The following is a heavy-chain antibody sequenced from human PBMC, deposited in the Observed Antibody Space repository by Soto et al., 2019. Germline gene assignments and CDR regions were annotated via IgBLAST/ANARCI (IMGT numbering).Heavy chain of an antibody. D-gene: IGHD6-19*01. Sequence: ASVKVSCKASGYTFTGYYMHWVRQAPGQGLEWMGWINPNSGGTNYAQKFQGWVTMTRDTSISTAYMELSRLRSDDTAVYYCARNRGLADSNDAFDIWGQGTMVTVSS. CDR1: GYTFTGYY. CDR3: ARNRGLADSNDAFDI. V-gene: IGHV1-2*04. J-gene: IGHJ3*02. CDR2: INPNSGGT.